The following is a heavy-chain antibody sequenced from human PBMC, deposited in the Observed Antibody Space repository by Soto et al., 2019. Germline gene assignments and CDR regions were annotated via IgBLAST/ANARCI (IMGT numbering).Heavy chain of an antibody. V-gene: IGHV3-7*01. CDR1: GFTFSSYW. J-gene: IGHJ4*02. CDR2: IKQDGSEK. CDR3: ARASARGYSGYDESY. Sequence: PGGSLRLSCAASGFTFSSYWMSWVRQAPGKGLEWVANIKQDGSEKYYVDSVKGRFTISRDNAKNSLYLQMNSLRAEDTAVYYCARASARGYSGYDESYWGQGTLVTVSS. D-gene: IGHD5-12*01.